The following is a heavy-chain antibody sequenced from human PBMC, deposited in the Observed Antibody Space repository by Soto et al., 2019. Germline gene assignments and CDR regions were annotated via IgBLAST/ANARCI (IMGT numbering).Heavy chain of an antibody. CDR2: IKPDGSAT. Sequence: EVQLVESGGGLVQPGGSLRLSCAASGFTFNTYWMSWVRQAPGKGLEWVANIKPDGSATDYVDSVKGRFTISRDNANNPLFLQMNSLRAEDTAVYYWARNGRWGHGTFVTVSS. CDR1: GFTFNTYW. D-gene: IGHD2-8*01. V-gene: IGHV3-7*05. CDR3: ARNGR. J-gene: IGHJ4*01.